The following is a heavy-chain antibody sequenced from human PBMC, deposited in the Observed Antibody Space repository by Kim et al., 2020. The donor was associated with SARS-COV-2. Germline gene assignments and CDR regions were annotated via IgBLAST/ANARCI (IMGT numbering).Heavy chain of an antibody. CDR3: AREGITMVRGARYGMDV. J-gene: IGHJ6*02. V-gene: IGHV3-7*01. CDR2: IKQDGSEK. CDR1: GFTFSNCW. D-gene: IGHD3-10*01. Sequence: GGSLRLSCAASGFTFSNCWMNWVRQAPGEGLEGVATIKQDGSEKSYVDSVKGRFTISRDNAKNSLYLQMNSLRAEDTAVYYCAREGITMVRGARYGMDVWGQGTTVTVSS.